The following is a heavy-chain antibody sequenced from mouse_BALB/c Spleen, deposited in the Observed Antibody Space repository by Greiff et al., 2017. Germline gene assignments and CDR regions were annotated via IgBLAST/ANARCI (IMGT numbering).Heavy chain of an antibody. J-gene: IGHJ1*01. D-gene: IGHD1-1*01. CDR3: TRRDYYGTYWYFDV. Sequence: VQLQQSGAELAKPGASVKMSCKASGYTFTSYWMHWVKQRPGQGLEWIGAIYPGNSDTSYNQKFKGKAKLTAVTSASTAYMELSSLTNEDSAVYYCTRRDYYGTYWYFDVWGAGTTVTVSS. CDR2: IYPGNSDT. CDR1: GYTFTSYW. V-gene: IGHV1-5*01.